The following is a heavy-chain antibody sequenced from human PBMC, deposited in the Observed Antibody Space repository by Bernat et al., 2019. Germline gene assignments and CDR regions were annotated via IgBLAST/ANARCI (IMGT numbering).Heavy chain of an antibody. J-gene: IGHJ4*02. Sequence: EVQLVESGGGLVQPGGPLRLSCAASGFTFSNYWMSWVRQPPGKGLEWVANIKQDGSEKYYVGSVKGRFTISRDNAKNSLYLQMNILRNEDTAVYYCAGVEASSPYSSSWARWGQGALVTVSS. CDR3: AGVEASSPYSSSWAR. D-gene: IGHD6-13*01. CDR2: IKQDGSEK. CDR1: GFTFSNYW. V-gene: IGHV3-7*03.